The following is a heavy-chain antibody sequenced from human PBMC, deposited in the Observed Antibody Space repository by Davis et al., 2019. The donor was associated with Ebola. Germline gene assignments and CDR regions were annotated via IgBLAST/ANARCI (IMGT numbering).Heavy chain of an antibody. V-gene: IGHV3-66*01. Sequence: GGSLRLSCAASGFIVSSNYMSWVRQAPGKGLEWVSVIYSGGSIYYADSVKGRFTISRDNSKNTLYLQMNSLRAEDTAVYYCARDAVGATTDYWGQGTLVTVSS. CDR3: ARDAVGATTDY. D-gene: IGHD1-26*01. J-gene: IGHJ4*02. CDR1: GFIVSSNY. CDR2: IYSGGSI.